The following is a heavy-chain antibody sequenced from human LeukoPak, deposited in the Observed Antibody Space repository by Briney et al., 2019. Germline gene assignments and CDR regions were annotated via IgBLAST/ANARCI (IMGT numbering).Heavy chain of an antibody. CDR1: GYTFTGYY. Sequence: ASVKVSCKASGYTFTGYYMHWVRQAPGQGLEWMGWINPDSGGTNYALKFQGRVTMTRDMSISTAYMELSRLRSDDTAVYYCARDHLWNGSGQTDSWGQGTLVTVSS. J-gene: IGHJ4*02. D-gene: IGHD3-10*01. CDR2: INPDSGGT. CDR3: ARDHLWNGSGQTDS. V-gene: IGHV1-2*02.